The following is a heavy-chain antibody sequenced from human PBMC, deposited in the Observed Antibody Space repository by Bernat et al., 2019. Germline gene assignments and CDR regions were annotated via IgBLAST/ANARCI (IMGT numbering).Heavy chain of an antibody. V-gene: IGHV1-69*01. D-gene: IGHD1-14*01. Sequence: QVQLVQSGAEVKTPGASVKVSCKASGYTFTAYCIHWVRQAPGQGLEWMGGIIPIFGTANYAQKFQGRVTITADESTSTAYRELSSLRAEDTAVYYCARDVLTGRFDPWGQGTLVTVSA. CDR1: GYTFTAYC. J-gene: IGHJ5*02. CDR2: IIPIFGTA. CDR3: ARDVLTGRFDP.